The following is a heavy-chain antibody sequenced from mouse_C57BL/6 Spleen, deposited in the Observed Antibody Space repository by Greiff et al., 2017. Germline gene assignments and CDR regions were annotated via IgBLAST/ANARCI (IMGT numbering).Heavy chain of an antibody. CDR1: GHAFSSSW. J-gene: IGHJ2*01. D-gene: IGHD5-1*01. CDR2: IYPGAGDT. CDR3: ARSDSTSFDY. Sequence: QVQLQQSGPELVKPGASVKISCKASGHAFSSSWMNWVKPRPGKGLARIGRIYPGAGDTNYNGKFKGKATLTADKSSSTAYMQLSRLTSEDSAVYFCARSDSTSFDYWGQGTTLTGSS. V-gene: IGHV1-82*01.